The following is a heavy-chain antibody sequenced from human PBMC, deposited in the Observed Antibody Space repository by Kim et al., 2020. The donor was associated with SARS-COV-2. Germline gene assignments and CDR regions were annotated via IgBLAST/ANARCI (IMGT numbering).Heavy chain of an antibody. CDR3: ARAPITMIVVVSAFDI. Sequence: SLQSRVTISVDTSKNQFSLKLSSVTAADTAVYYCARAPITMIVVVSAFDIWGQGTMVTVSS. V-gene: IGHV4-31*02. D-gene: IGHD3-22*01. J-gene: IGHJ3*02.